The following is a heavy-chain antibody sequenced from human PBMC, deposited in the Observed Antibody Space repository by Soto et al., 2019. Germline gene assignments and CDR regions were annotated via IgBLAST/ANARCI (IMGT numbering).Heavy chain of an antibody. CDR2: ISYDGSNK. CDR1: GFTFSSYG. D-gene: IGHD3-10*01. V-gene: IGHV3-30*18. Sequence: QVQLVESGGGVVQPGRSLRLSCAASGFTFSSYGMHWVRQAPGKGLEWVAVISYDGSNKYYADSVKGRFTISRDNSKNTLYLQMNSLRAEDTAVYYCAKSRGVRGVITYYFDYWGQGTLVTVSS. CDR3: AKSRGVRGVITYYFDY. J-gene: IGHJ4*02.